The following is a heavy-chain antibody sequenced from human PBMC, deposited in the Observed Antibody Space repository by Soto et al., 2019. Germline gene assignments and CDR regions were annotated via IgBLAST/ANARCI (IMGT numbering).Heavy chain of an antibody. J-gene: IGHJ6*02. CDR3: ARGNYYDSSGYLRSYGMDV. D-gene: IGHD3-22*01. V-gene: IGHV1-18*01. CDR1: GYTFTNYG. CDR2: ISAYNDDT. Sequence: ASVKVSCKTSGYTFTNYGISWVRQAPGQGLEWMGWISAYNDDTKYAQKLQGRVTMTTDTSTSTAYMELRSLRSDDTAVYYCARGNYYDSSGYLRSYGMDVWGQGTTVTVSS.